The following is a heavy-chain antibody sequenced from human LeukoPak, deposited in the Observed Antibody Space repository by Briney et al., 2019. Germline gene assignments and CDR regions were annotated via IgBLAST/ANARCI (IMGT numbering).Heavy chain of an antibody. CDR1: GYTFTGYY. CDR2: INPNSGGT. V-gene: IGHV1-2*02. J-gene: IGHJ6*03. CDR3: ARDLVSGYYYYYMDV. Sequence: GPVKVSCKASGYTFTGYYMHWVRQAPGQGLEWMGWINPNSGGTNYAQKFQGRVTMTRDTSISTAYMELSRLRSEDTAVYYCARDLVSGYYYYYMDVWGKGTTVTVSS. D-gene: IGHD2-15*01.